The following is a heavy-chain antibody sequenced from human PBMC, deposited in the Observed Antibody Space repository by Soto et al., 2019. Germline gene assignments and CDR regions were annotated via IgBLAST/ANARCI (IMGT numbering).Heavy chain of an antibody. V-gene: IGHV3-33*01. CDR3: ARDGYCSGGSCYSVPVFDY. J-gene: IGHJ4*02. D-gene: IGHD2-15*01. CDR2: IWYDGSNK. Sequence: PGGSLRLSCAASGFTFSSYGMHWARQAPGQGLEWVAFIWYDGSNKYYADSVKGLFTFSRVNSKNTLYLQMNSLRAEDTAVYYCARDGYCSGGSCYSVPVFDYWGQGT. CDR1: GFTFSSYG.